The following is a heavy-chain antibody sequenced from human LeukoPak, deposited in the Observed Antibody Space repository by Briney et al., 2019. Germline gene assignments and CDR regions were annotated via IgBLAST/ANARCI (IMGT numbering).Heavy chain of an antibody. CDR2: VSSSGGNT. CDR3: AKGDWNYGDFDY. CDR1: GFTFDNYA. D-gene: IGHD1-7*01. V-gene: IGHV3-23*01. Sequence: GGSLRLSCAASGFTFDNYAMNWVRQAPGKGLEWVSGVSSSGGNTYYADSVKGRFTISRDSSKDTQYLQMNSLRAEDAAVYYCAKGDWNYGDFDYWGQGTLVTVSS. J-gene: IGHJ4*02.